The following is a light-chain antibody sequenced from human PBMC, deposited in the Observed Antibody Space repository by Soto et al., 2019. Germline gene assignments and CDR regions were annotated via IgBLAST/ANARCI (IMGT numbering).Light chain of an antibody. Sequence: EIVLTQSPGSLSLSPGERGTLSCRASQSVDSSFFAWYQQKPDQAPRLLIYGASNRATGIPDRFSGSGAGTDFTLTIRRLEPEDVAVYYCQQYVSSVTFGQGTKVEIK. CDR2: GAS. CDR3: QQYVSSVT. V-gene: IGKV3-20*01. CDR1: QSVDSSF. J-gene: IGKJ1*01.